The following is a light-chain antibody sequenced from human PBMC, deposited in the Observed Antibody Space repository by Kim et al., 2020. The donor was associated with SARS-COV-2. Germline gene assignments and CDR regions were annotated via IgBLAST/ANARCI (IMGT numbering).Light chain of an antibody. Sequence: ALGQTVRITCQGDSLRSYYASWYQQKPGQAPVRVIYGKNNRPSGIPDRFSGSSSGNTASLTITGAQAEDEADYYCNSRDSSGNHLEFGGGTQLTVL. CDR1: SLRSYY. CDR3: NSRDSSGNHLE. V-gene: IGLV3-19*01. CDR2: GKN. J-gene: IGLJ2*01.